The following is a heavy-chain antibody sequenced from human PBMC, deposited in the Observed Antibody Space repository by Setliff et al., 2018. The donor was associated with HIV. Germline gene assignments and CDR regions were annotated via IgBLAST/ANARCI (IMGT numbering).Heavy chain of an antibody. CDR3: ARDLVAGPANPSFGMDV. D-gene: IGHD6-19*01. CDR1: GGTFSSYA. V-gene: IGHV1-69*10. Sequence: ASVKVSCKASGGTFSSYAISWVRQAPGQGLEWMGGIIPILGIANYAQKFQGRVTITADESTSTAYMELSSLRSEDTAVYYCARDLVAGPANPSFGMDVWGQGTTVTVSS. J-gene: IGHJ6*02. CDR2: IIPILGIA.